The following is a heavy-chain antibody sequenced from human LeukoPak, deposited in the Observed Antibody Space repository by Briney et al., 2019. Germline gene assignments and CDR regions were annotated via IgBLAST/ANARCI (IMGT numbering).Heavy chain of an antibody. Sequence: PGGSLRLSCAASGFTVSSNYMSWVRQAPGKGLEWVSVIYSGGSTYYADSVKGRFTISRDNSKNTLYLQMSSLRAEDTAVYYCAREIPLRYVHYGDYVRNAFDIWGQGTMVTVSS. V-gene: IGHV3-53*01. J-gene: IGHJ3*02. CDR2: IYSGGST. CDR1: GFTVSSNY. CDR3: AREIPLRYVHYGDYVRNAFDI. D-gene: IGHD4-17*01.